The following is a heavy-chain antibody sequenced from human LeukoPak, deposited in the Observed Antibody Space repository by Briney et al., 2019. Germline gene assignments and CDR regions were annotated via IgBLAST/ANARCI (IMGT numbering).Heavy chain of an antibody. V-gene: IGHV3-30*18. CDR2: ISYDGSNK. CDR3: AKDSAGDYYGSGGKGFDY. Sequence: PGRSLRLSCAASGFTFSSYGMHWVRQAPGKELEWVAVISYDGSNKYYADSVKGRFTISRDNSKNTLYLQMNSLRAEDTAVYYCAKDSAGDYYGSGGKGFDYWGQGTLVTVSS. D-gene: IGHD3-10*01. J-gene: IGHJ4*02. CDR1: GFTFSSYG.